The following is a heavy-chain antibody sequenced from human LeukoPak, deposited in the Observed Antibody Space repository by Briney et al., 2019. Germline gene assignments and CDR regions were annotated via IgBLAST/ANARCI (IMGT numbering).Heavy chain of an antibody. CDR2: ISGGGERT. J-gene: IGHJ5*02. CDR3: GKDGGQYSSGPEFDP. Sequence: GGSLRLSCAASGIVFSNTAMNWARQSPGRGLEWVSAISGGGERTFYADSVKGRFTISRDNSKNMLYLQMNSLRADGTAIYYCGKDGGQYSSGPEFDPRGQGALVTVSS. D-gene: IGHD6-19*01. CDR1: GIVFSNTA. V-gene: IGHV3-23*01.